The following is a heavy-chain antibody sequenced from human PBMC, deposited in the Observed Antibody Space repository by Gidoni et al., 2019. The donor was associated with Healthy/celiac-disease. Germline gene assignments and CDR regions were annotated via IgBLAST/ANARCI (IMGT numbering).Heavy chain of an antibody. CDR3: AKDPEGGDYGDY. CDR2: ISGSGGST. Sequence: EVQLLESGGGLVQPGGSLRLSCAASGFTFSSYAMSWFRQAPGKGLEWVSAISGSGGSTYYADSVKGRFTISRDNSKNTLYLQMNSLRAEDTAVYYCAKDPEGGDYGDYWGQGTLVTVSS. D-gene: IGHD4-17*01. J-gene: IGHJ4*02. CDR1: GFTFSSYA. V-gene: IGHV3-23*01.